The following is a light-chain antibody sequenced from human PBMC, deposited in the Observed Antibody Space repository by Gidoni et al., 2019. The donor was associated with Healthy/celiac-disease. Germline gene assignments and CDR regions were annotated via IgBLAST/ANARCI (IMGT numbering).Light chain of an antibody. J-gene: IGKJ3*01. CDR1: QSISSY. V-gene: IGKV1-39*01. CDR2: AAS. Sequence: DIQMTQHPSSLSASVGDRVSITCRASQSISSYLNWYQQKPEKAPKLLIYAASSLQSGVPSRFSGSGSGSDFTLTISSLQPEDFASYYCQRSYCNLSFTFGPGTKVDIK. CDR3: QRSYCNLSFT.